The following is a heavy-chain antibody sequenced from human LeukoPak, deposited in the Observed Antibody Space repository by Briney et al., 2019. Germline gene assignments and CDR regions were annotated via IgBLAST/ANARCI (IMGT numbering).Heavy chain of an antibody. CDR2: ISSSGSTI. D-gene: IGHD2-8*02. Sequence: GGSLRLSCAASGFTFSSYEMNWVRQAPGKGLEWVSYISSSGSTIYYADSVKGRFTISRDNSKNTLYLQMNSLRAEDTAVYYCAKDFYWAFDYWGQGTLVTVSS. CDR3: AKDFYWAFDY. J-gene: IGHJ4*02. V-gene: IGHV3-48*03. CDR1: GFTFSSYE.